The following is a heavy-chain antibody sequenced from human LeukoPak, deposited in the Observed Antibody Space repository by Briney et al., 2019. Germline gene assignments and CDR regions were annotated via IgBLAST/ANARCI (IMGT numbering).Heavy chain of an antibody. J-gene: IGHJ6*02. Sequence: GGSLRLSCAASGFTFSSYSMNWVRQAPGKGPEWVSSISSSSSYIYYADSVKGRFTISRDNAKNSLYLQMNSLRAEDTAVYYCARVRGGQWLAYYYYGMDVWGQGTTVTVSS. CDR3: ARVRGGQWLAYYYYGMDV. D-gene: IGHD6-19*01. CDR1: GFTFSSYS. CDR2: ISSSSSYI. V-gene: IGHV3-21*01.